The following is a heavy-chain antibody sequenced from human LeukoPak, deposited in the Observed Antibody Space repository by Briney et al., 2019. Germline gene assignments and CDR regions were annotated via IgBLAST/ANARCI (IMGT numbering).Heavy chain of an antibody. J-gene: IGHJ4*02. CDR1: GGSISSSSYY. D-gene: IGHD5-12*01. CDR2: IYYSGST. Sequence: SETLSLTCTVSGGSISSSSYYWGWIRQPPGKGLEWIGSIYYSGSTYYNPSLKSRVTISVDTSKNQFSLKLSSVTAADTAVYHCARAPQYSGVDYWGQGTLVTVSS. CDR3: ARAPQYSGVDY. V-gene: IGHV4-39*07.